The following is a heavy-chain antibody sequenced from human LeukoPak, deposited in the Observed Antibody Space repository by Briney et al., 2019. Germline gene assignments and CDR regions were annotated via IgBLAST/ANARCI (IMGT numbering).Heavy chain of an antibody. J-gene: IGHJ4*02. D-gene: IGHD3-10*01. CDR2: IRSKAYGGTT. CDR1: GFTFGDYA. Sequence: SGGSLRLSCTASGFTFGDYAMSWVRQAPGKGLEWVGFIRSKAYGGTTEYAASVKGRFTISRDDSKSIAYLQMNSLKTEDTAVYYCTRRSGSFHFDYWGQGTLVTVSS. V-gene: IGHV3-49*04. CDR3: TRRSGSFHFDY.